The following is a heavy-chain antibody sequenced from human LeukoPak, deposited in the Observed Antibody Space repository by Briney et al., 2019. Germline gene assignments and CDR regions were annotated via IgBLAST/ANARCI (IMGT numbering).Heavy chain of an antibody. CDR1: GFTFTRYW. CDR2: IKQDGSEK. D-gene: IGHD5-24*01. CDR3: AKDTGGYNVLDY. V-gene: IGHV3-7*03. Sequence: GGSLRLSCAASGFTFTRYWMSWVRQAPGKGLEWVANIKQDGSEKYYLDSVKGRFTISRDNAKNSLYLQMNSLRAEDTALYYCAKDTGGYNVLDYWGQGTLVTVSS. J-gene: IGHJ4*02.